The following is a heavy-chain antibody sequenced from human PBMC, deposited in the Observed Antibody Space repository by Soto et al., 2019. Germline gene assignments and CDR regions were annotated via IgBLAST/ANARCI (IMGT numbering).Heavy chain of an antibody. CDR1: GYTFSIYG. Sequence: VKVSCKASGYTFSIYGINWVRQAPGQGLEWMGWTRPNNGNTKYAQNLQGRVTMTTDTSTSTAYMELRSLRPDDTAVYYCVRDLDGSGSYYTDYWGQGTLVTVSS. CDR3: VRDLDGSGSYYTDY. J-gene: IGHJ4*02. V-gene: IGHV1-18*01. CDR2: TRPNNGNT. D-gene: IGHD3-10*01.